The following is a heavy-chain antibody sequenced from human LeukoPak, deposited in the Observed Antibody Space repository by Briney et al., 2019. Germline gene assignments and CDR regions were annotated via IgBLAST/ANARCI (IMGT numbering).Heavy chain of an antibody. CDR3: ATAAGAFDI. CDR2: IYWNDDK. J-gene: IGHJ3*02. D-gene: IGHD6-13*01. Sequence: SGPTLVKPTQTLTLTCTFSGFSLSTRGVGVGWIRQPPGKALEWLALIYWNDDKRYSPSLKSRLTSTNDTSKNQVVLTMTNMDPVDTATYYCATAAGAFDIWGQGTMVTVSS. V-gene: IGHV2-5*01. CDR1: GFSLSTRGVG.